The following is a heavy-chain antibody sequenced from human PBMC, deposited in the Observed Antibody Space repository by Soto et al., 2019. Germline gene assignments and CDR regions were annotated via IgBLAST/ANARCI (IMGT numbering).Heavy chain of an antibody. CDR1: GDTDANYV. Sequence: QVQLVQSGAEVKKPGSSVKVSCKASGDTDANYVISWVRQAPGQGLEWMGGIFPKFGTTYSAQKLQDRLTITADESTSTVYMQLSSLRLDDTAVYYCEAEMTFGKLSVVWGQGTTVTVSS. J-gene: IGHJ6*02. CDR2: IFPKFGTT. D-gene: IGHD3-16*02. CDR3: EAEMTFGKLSVV. V-gene: IGHV1-69*01.